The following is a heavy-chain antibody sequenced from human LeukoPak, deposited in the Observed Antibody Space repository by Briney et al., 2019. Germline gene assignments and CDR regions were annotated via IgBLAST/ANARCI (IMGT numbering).Heavy chain of an antibody. D-gene: IGHD3-22*01. CDR1: GYSFTSYW. CDR3: ARRDRYYYDSSGYYPSDAFDI. J-gene: IGHJ3*02. Sequence: GESLKISCKGSGYSFTSYWIGWVRQMPGKGLEWMGIIYPGDSDTRYSPSFQGRVTISADKSISTAYLQWSSLKASDTAMYYCARRDRYYYDSSGYYPSDAFDIWGQGTMVTVSS. CDR2: IYPGDSDT. V-gene: IGHV5-51*01.